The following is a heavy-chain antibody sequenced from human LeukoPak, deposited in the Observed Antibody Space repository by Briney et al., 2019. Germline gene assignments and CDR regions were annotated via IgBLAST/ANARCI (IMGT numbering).Heavy chain of an antibody. CDR1: GFTFSGSA. CDR3: LLSNLHYYYYYMDV. CDR2: IRSKANSYAT. V-gene: IGHV3-73*01. Sequence: PGGSLKLPCAASGFTFSGSAMHWVRQASGKGLEWVGRIRSKANSYATAYAASVKGRFTISRDDSKNTAYLQMNSLKTEDTAVYYCLLSNLHYYYYYMDVWGKGTTVTVSS. J-gene: IGHJ6*03.